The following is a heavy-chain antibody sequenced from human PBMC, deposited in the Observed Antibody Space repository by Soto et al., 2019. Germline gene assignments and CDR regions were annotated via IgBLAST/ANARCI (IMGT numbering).Heavy chain of an antibody. V-gene: IGHV4-59*01. J-gene: IGHJ5*02. CDR2: IHSSGIT. CDR3: ARGGGYCSGGSCYWFDP. Sequence: SETLSLTCTVSGDSISTNYWSWIRQPPGKALEWIGYIHSSGITNYNPSLKSRVTIAVETSKNQSSLGLSSVTAADTAVYYCARGGGYCSGGSCYWFDPWGPGTLVTVSS. D-gene: IGHD2-15*01. CDR1: GDSISTNY.